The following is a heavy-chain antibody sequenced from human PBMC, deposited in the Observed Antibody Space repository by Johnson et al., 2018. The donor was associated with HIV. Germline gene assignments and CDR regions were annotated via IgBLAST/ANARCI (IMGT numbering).Heavy chain of an antibody. Sequence: VQLVESGGGLIQPGGSLRLSCAASGFTVSSNYMSWVRQAPGKGLEWVSAIGTAGDTYYPGSVKGRFTISRENAKNSLYLQMNSLRAGDTAVYYCARANRGRNDAFDFWGEGTMVTVSS. CDR2: IGTAGDT. J-gene: IGHJ3*01. CDR3: ARANRGRNDAFDF. D-gene: IGHD2-15*01. CDR1: GFTVSSNY. V-gene: IGHV3-13*01.